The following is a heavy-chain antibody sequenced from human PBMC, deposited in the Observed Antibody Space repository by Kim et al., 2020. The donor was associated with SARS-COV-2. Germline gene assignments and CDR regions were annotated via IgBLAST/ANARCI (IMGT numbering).Heavy chain of an antibody. CDR1: GFTFSSYA. V-gene: IGHV3-30*04. D-gene: IGHD4-17*01. CDR3: ARDDYGDYEGNYFDY. J-gene: IGHJ4*02. Sequence: GGSLRLSCAASGFTFSSYAMHWVRQAPGKGLEWVAVISYDGSNKYYADSVKGRFTISRDNSKNTLYLQMNSLRAEDTAVYYCARDDYGDYEGNYFDYWGQGTLVTVSS. CDR2: ISYDGSNK.